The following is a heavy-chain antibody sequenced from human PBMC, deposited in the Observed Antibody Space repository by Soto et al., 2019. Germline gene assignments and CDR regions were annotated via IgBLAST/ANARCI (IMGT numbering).Heavy chain of an antibody. J-gene: IGHJ4*02. Sequence: LSLTCRVYGVSFSAYYWSWIRQPPGEGLEWIGEINHSGSTNYNPSLKSRVTISIDTSKNQFSLMLTSVTAADTAVYYCARSVAGPDYWGQGTLVIVSS. D-gene: IGHD6-19*01. CDR3: ARSVAGPDY. CDR2: INHSGST. V-gene: IGHV4-34*01. CDR1: GVSFSAYY.